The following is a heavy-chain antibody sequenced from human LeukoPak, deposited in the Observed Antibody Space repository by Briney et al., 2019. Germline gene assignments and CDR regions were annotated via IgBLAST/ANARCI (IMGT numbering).Heavy chain of an antibody. D-gene: IGHD2-21*01. CDR2: INPNSGGT. CDR3: ARSAYCGGDCYYKNYYYYYMDV. CDR1: GYTFTGYY. Sequence: ASVKVSCKASGYTFTGYYMHWVRQAPGQGLEWMGRINPNSGGTNYAQKFQGRVTMTRDTSISTAYMELSRLRSEDTAVYYCARSAYCGGDCYYKNYYYYYMDVWGKGTTVTISS. J-gene: IGHJ6*03. V-gene: IGHV1-2*06.